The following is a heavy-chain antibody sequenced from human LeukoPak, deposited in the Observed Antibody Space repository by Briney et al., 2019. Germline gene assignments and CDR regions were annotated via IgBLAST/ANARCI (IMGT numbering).Heavy chain of an antibody. Sequence: GGSLRLSCAASEFTFDDYGMSWVRQAPGKGLEWVSGISWNGGRTGYADSVKGRFTISRDNVKNSLYLQMNSLRAEDTALYYCARQTAMAKYYYHGMDVWGQGTTVTVSS. J-gene: IGHJ6*02. CDR3: ARQTAMAKYYYHGMDV. CDR2: ISWNGGRT. D-gene: IGHD5-18*01. V-gene: IGHV3-20*04. CDR1: EFTFDDYG.